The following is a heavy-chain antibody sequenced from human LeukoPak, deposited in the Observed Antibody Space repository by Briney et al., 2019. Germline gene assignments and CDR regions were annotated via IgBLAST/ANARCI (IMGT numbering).Heavy chain of an antibody. Sequence: PGGSLRLSCAASGFTFSSYGMHWVRQAPGKGLEWVAFIRFDGSAKYYADSVKGRFTISRDNAKNSLYLQMNSLRAEDTAVYYCARVGRRRGPYGRPGDWFDPWGQGTLVTVSS. V-gene: IGHV3-30*02. CDR1: GFTFSSYG. CDR3: ARVGRRRGPYGRPGDWFDP. D-gene: IGHD1-26*01. J-gene: IGHJ5*02. CDR2: IRFDGSAK.